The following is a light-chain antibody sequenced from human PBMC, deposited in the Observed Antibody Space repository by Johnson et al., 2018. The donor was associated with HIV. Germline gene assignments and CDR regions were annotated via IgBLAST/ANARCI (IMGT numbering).Light chain of an antibody. CDR3: GTWDSRLSAYV. V-gene: IGLV1-51*02. CDR1: SSNIGNNY. Sequence: VLTQPPSVSAAPGQKVTISCSGSSSNIGNNYVSWYQQLPGTAPKLLIYENNKRPSGIPDRFSGSKSGTSATLGITGLQTGDEADYYCGTWDSRLSAYVFGTGTKVTVL. J-gene: IGLJ1*01. CDR2: ENN.